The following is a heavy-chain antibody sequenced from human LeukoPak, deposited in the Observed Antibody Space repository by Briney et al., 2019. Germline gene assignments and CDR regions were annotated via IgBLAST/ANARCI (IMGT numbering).Heavy chain of an antibody. Sequence: GGSLRLSCAASGFTFSSYAMSWVRQAPGKGLEWVSAISGSGGSIYYADSVKGRFTISRDNSKNTLYLQMNSLRAEDTAVYYCAKEFLDPIAVVVAALDYWGQGTLVTVSS. CDR2: ISGSGGSI. J-gene: IGHJ4*02. CDR3: AKEFLDPIAVVVAALDY. V-gene: IGHV3-23*01. D-gene: IGHD2-15*01. CDR1: GFTFSSYA.